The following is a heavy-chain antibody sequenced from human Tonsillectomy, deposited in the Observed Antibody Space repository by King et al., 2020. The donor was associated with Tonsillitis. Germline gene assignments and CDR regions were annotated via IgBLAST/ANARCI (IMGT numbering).Heavy chain of an antibody. Sequence: QLQQWGAGLLKPSETLSLTCAVYVGSFSGYYWSWIRQPPGKGLEWIGESNHSGSTNYNPSLKSRVTISVDTSKNQVSLKRSSVTAADTAVYYCAREPGIAAAGDWFDPWGQGTLVTVSS. CDR1: VGSFSGYY. D-gene: IGHD6-13*01. CDR2: SNHSGST. CDR3: AREPGIAAAGDWFDP. J-gene: IGHJ5*02. V-gene: IGHV4-34*01.